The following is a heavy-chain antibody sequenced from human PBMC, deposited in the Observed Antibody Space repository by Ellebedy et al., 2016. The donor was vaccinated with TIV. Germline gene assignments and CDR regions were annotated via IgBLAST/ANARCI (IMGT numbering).Heavy chain of an antibody. Sequence: GESLKISXKGSGYSFTSYWIGWVRQMLGKGLEWMGIIYPGDSDTRYSPSFQGQVTISADKSISTAYLQWSSLKASDTAMYYCARGPSDYRMTLHYMDVWGKGTTVTVSS. CDR3: ARGPSDYRMTLHYMDV. J-gene: IGHJ6*03. CDR1: GYSFTSYW. V-gene: IGHV5-51*01. CDR2: IYPGDSDT. D-gene: IGHD4-11*01.